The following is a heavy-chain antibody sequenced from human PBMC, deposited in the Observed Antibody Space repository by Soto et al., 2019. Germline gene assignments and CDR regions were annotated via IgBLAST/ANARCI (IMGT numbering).Heavy chain of an antibody. J-gene: IGHJ2*01. V-gene: IGHV1-69*12. CDR3: ATEEDYGGNRYWYFDL. CDR2: IIPIFGTA. D-gene: IGHD4-17*01. Sequence: QVQLVQSGAEVKKPGSSVKVSCKASGGTFSSYAISWVRQAPGQGLEWMGGIIPIFGTANYAQKFQGRVTITADESTSTAYMELSSLRSEDTAVYYCATEEDYGGNRYWYFDLWGRGTLVTVSS. CDR1: GGTFSSYA.